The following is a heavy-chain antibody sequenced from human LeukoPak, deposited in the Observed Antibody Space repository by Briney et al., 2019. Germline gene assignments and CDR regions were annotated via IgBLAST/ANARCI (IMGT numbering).Heavy chain of an antibody. D-gene: IGHD6-13*01. V-gene: IGHV1-2*02. CDR1: GYTFTGYY. Sequence: ASVKVSCKASGYTFTGYYMHWVRQVPGQALEWMGWINPNSGGTNYAQKFQGRVTMTRDTSITTAYMELSRLRSDDTAVYYCARGFSSWYLSPYYLEYCGQGTPVTVPS. CDR3: ARGFSSWYLSPYYLEY. CDR2: INPNSGGT. J-gene: IGHJ4*02.